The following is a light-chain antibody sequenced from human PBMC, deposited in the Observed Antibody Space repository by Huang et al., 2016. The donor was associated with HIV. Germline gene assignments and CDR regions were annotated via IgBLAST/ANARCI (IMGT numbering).Light chain of an antibody. V-gene: IGKV3-11*01. Sequence: EIVLTQSPATLSLSPGERATLSCRASQGVSSYLAWYQQKPGQAPRLLIYDASNRAAGIPARFSGSGSGTDFTLTISSLEPEDFAVYYCQQRSNWPPITFGQGTRLDIK. CDR2: DAS. CDR3: QQRSNWPPIT. CDR1: QGVSSY. J-gene: IGKJ5*01.